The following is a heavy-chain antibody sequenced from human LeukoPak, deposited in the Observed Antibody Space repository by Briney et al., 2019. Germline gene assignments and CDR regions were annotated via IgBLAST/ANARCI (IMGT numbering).Heavy chain of an antibody. D-gene: IGHD1-1*01. CDR2: ISGSGGST. J-gene: IGHJ3*02. Sequence: PGGSMRLSCAASGFTFSSYAMSWVRQAPGKGLEWVSAISGSGGSTYYADSVKGRFTISRDNAKNTLYLQMNSLRAEDTAVYYCAREGDMERLGAFDIWGQGTMVTVSS. CDR3: AREGDMERLGAFDI. V-gene: IGHV3-23*01. CDR1: GFTFSSYA.